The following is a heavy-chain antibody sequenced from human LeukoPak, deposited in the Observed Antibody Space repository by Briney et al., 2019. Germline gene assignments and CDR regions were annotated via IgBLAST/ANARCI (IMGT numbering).Heavy chain of an antibody. V-gene: IGHV4-34*01. Sequence: SETLSLTCAVYGGSFSGYYWSWIRQPPGKGLEWIGEINHSGSTNYNPSLKSRVTISVDTSKNQFSLKLNSVTAADTAVYYCARHLYSHDYDYWGQGILVTVSS. CDR3: ARHLYSHDYDY. CDR1: GGSFSGYY. J-gene: IGHJ4*02. D-gene: IGHD5-18*01. CDR2: INHSGST.